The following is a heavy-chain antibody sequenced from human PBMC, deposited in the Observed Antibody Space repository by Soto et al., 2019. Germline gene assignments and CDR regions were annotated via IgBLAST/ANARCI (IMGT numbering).Heavy chain of an antibody. CDR1: GFTFSSYG. D-gene: IGHD3-10*01. Sequence: QVQLVESGGGVVQPGRSLRLSCAASGFTFSSYGMHWVRQAPGKGLEWVAVISYDGSNKYYADSVKGRFTISRDNSKNSLYLQRNSLRAEHTAVYYCAKDGVLLWFGELLAPPPRYYGIDVWGHGTTVTVSS. V-gene: IGHV3-30*18. CDR3: AKDGVLLWFGELLAPPPRYYGIDV. J-gene: IGHJ6*02. CDR2: ISYDGSNK.